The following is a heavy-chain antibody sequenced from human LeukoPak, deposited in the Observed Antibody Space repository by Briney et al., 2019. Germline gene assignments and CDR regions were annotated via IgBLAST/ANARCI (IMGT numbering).Heavy chain of an antibody. V-gene: IGHV4-59*01. D-gene: IGHD1-26*01. CDR1: NGSISPYY. CDR3: AGATFDIVGATTTGNP. Sequence: SETLSLTCTVSNGSISPYYWGWVRQPPGKGLEWIGFIYYSGSTNYNPSLKSRVTISVDTSKNQFSLKLSSVTAADTAVYYCAGATFDIVGATTTGNPWGQGTLVTVSS. CDR2: IYYSGST. J-gene: IGHJ5*02.